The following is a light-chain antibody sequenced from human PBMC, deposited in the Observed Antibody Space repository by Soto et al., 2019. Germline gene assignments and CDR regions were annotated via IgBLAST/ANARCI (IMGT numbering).Light chain of an antibody. V-gene: IGKV1-12*01. CDR1: QGLGVW. CDR3: QQAYSFPLT. J-gene: IGKJ4*01. CDR2: GAS. Sequence: DIQMTQSPSSVSASVGDRVTISCRASQGLGVWLGWYQQKPGKAPQLLIFGASGLQTGVPSRFSGSGSGTDFTLTISSLQHEDFETYSCQQAYSFPLTFGGGTKVDIK.